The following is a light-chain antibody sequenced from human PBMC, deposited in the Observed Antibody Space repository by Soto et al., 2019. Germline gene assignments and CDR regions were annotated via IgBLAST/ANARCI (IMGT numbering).Light chain of an antibody. CDR2: DVT. CDR1: SIDVVFYNH. V-gene: IGLV2-14*01. J-gene: IGLJ1*01. Sequence: QSVLTQPASVSGSPGQSITISCPGTSIDVVFYNHVSWYQQHPGKAPKLMISDVTNRPSGVSDRFSGYKSGNTASLTISGLQTEDEADYYCMSYTTSIIYVFGSGTKVTGL. CDR3: MSYTTSIIYV.